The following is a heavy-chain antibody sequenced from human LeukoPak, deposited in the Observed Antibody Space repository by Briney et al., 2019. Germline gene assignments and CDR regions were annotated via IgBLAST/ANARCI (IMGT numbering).Heavy chain of an antibody. Sequence: PGRSLRLSCAASGFTFSSYAMHWVRQAPGKGLEWVAVISYDGSNKYYADSVKGRFTISRDNSKNTLYLQMNSLRAEDTAVYYCARERGGLGAAAGTDDYWGQGTLVTVSS. V-gene: IGHV3-30*04. J-gene: IGHJ4*02. CDR2: ISYDGSNK. D-gene: IGHD6-13*01. CDR1: GFTFSSYA. CDR3: ARERGGLGAAAGTDDY.